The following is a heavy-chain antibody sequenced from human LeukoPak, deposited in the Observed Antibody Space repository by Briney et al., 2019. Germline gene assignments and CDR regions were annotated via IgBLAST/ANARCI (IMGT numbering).Heavy chain of an antibody. D-gene: IGHD1-14*01. CDR1: GFNFSSSA. Sequence: PGESLRLSCAASGFNFSSSAMSWVRQTPGKGLEWVSGISSGGGDTRYADSVKGRFTISKDNSKNMMYLQMSSLRAEDTAIYYCAKKSSGLNPFDYWGQGTLVTVSS. J-gene: IGHJ4*02. CDR3: AKKSSGLNPFDY. V-gene: IGHV3-23*01. CDR2: ISSGGGDT.